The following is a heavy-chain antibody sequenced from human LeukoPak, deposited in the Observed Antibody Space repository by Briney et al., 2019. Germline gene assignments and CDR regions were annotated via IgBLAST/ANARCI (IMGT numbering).Heavy chain of an antibody. CDR2: IEQDGSEK. D-gene: IGHD3-22*01. J-gene: IGHJ3*02. CDR1: GFTFSTYW. Sequence: GGSLRLSCAASGFTFSTYWMTWVRQAPGKGLEWAASIEQDGSEKYYVDSVKGRFTISRDDAKNSLYLQMNSLRAEDTAVYYCARITMIGDAFDIWGQGTMVTVSS. V-gene: IGHV3-7*01. CDR3: ARITMIGDAFDI.